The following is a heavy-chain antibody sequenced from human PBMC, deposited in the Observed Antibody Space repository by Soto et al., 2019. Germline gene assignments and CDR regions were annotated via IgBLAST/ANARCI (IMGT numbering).Heavy chain of an antibody. V-gene: IGHV1-18*01. CDR3: ARQGSITIFGVVSYYYYYYMDV. CDR1: GYTLTSYG. D-gene: IGHD3-3*01. Sequence: ASVKGSCKASGYTLTSYGISWVRQAPGQGLEWMGWISAYNGNTNYAQKLQGRVTMTTDTSTSTAYMELRSLRSDDTAVYYCARQGSITIFGVVSYYYYYYMDVWGKGTTVTVSS. CDR2: ISAYNGNT. J-gene: IGHJ6*03.